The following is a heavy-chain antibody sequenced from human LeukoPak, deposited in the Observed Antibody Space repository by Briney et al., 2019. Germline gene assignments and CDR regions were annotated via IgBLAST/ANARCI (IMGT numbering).Heavy chain of an antibody. J-gene: IGHJ4*02. D-gene: IGHD3-22*01. Sequence: PSETLSLTCTVSGGSTSSYYWSWIRQPAGKGLEWIGRIYTSGNTDYNPSLKSRVTMSVDTSKNQFSLKLSSVSAADAAVYYCARDKYTDSSGYYSDSWGQGTLVTVSS. CDR1: GGSTSSYY. CDR3: ARDKYTDSSGYYSDS. V-gene: IGHV4-4*07. CDR2: IYTSGNT.